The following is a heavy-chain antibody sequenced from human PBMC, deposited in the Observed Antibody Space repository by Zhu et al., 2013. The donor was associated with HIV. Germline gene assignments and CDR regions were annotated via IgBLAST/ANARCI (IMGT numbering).Heavy chain of an antibody. J-gene: IGHJ5*01. CDR1: GSSFRTYG. D-gene: IGHD3-10*01. CDR3: ARDGEEYNMDNWFDF. Sequence: QVQLVQSGAEVKKPGSSVKVSCKASGSSFRTYGLNWVRQAPGQGLQWMGGIIPIFGTTHYAQPFEGRVTITADELRTTAYMELSSLRSDDMAVYYCARDGEEYNMDNWFDFWGQGTLVTVSS. CDR2: IIPIFGTT. V-gene: IGHV1-69*01.